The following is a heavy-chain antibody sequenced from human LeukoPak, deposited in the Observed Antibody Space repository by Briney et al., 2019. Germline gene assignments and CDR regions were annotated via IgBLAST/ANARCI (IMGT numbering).Heavy chain of an antibody. CDR1: GYTFTSYG. J-gene: IGHJ1*01. CDR3: ARDLGDYVFQH. Sequence: GASVKVSCKASGYTFTSYGISWVRQAPGQGLGWMGGIIPIFGTANYAQKFQGRVTITADKSTSTAYMELSSLRSEDTAVYYCARDLGDYVFQHWGQGTLVTVSS. D-gene: IGHD4-17*01. CDR2: IIPIFGTA. V-gene: IGHV1-69*06.